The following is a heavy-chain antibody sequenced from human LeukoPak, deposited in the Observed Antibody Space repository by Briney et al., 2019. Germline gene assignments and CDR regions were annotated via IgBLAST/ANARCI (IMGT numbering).Heavy chain of an antibody. J-gene: IGHJ4*02. CDR1: GGSFSGYY. V-gene: IGHV4-34*01. CDR2: INHSGST. D-gene: IGHD2-15*01. CDR3: ARHDCSGGSCYHIDY. Sequence: SETLSLTCAVYGGSFSGYYWSWIRQPPGKGLEWIGEINHSGSTNYNSSLKTRVTISVDTSKNQFSLKLSSVTAADTAVYYCARHDCSGGSCYHIDYWGQGTLVTVSS.